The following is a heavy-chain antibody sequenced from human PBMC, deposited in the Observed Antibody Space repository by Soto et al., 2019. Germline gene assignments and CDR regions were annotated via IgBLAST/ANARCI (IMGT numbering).Heavy chain of an antibody. J-gene: IGHJ4*02. V-gene: IGHV2-5*05. CDR3: APITDIYNILDY. D-gene: IGHD5-18*01. CDR2: IYWDDEK. CDR1: GFSLSTEEVG. Sequence: SGPTLVNPTQTLTLTCTFSGFSLSTEEVGVGWIRQPPGKALEWLAVIYWDDEKRYAETLRNRLTVTKDTSRNQVVLTMTNMDAVDTGTYFCAPITDIYNILDYWSQGSRFNVYS.